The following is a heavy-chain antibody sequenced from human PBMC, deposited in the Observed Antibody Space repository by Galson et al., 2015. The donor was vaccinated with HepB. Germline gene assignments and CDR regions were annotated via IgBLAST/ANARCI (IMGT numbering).Heavy chain of an antibody. J-gene: IGHJ6*03. Sequence: ETLSLTCTVSGGSIGRYYWSWIRQPPGKGLEWIGYSGTTHYNPSLKSRVTVSVETSKNQFSLKLSSVTAADTAVYYCARSLYHDFPVVYYMDVWGKGTTVTVSS. CDR2: SGTT. CDR3: ARSLYHDFPVVYYMDV. CDR1: GGSIGRYY. V-gene: IGHV4-59*01. D-gene: IGHD3-3*01.